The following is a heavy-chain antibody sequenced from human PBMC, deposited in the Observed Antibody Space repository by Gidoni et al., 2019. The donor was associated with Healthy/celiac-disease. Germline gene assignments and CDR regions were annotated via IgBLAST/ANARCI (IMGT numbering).Heavy chain of an antibody. CDR2: ICASGST. J-gene: IGHJ4*02. CDR1: GGSISSGSYC. CDR3: ARGGSTDYLFDY. Sequence: QVQLQESGPGLVKPSQTLSLTCTVSGGSISSGSYCWSWIRQPGGKGLEWIGRICASGSTNYNPSLKSRVTMSVDTSKNQFSLKLSSVTAADTAVYYCARGGSTDYLFDYWGQGTLVTVSS. V-gene: IGHV4-61*02. D-gene: IGHD3-22*01.